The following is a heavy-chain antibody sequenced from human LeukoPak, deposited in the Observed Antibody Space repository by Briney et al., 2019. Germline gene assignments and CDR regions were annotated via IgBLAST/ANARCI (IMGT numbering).Heavy chain of an antibody. Sequence: ETLSLTCAVSGGSISRDKWSCIWQPPVEGLVRIGYIYYSGSTNYNPSLKSRVTISVDTSKNQFSLKLSSVTAADTAVYYCARGGVIQLPYYYYYYGMDVWGKGTTVTVSS. V-gene: IGHV4-59*01. D-gene: IGHD5-18*01. CDR3: ARGGVIQLPYYYYYYGMDV. J-gene: IGHJ6*04. CDR1: GGSISRDK. CDR2: IYYSGST.